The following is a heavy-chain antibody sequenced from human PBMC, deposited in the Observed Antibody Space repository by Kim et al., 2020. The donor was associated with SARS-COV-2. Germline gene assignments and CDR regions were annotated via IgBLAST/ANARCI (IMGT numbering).Heavy chain of an antibody. CDR3: AKSSSHYYGSGSHAFDI. D-gene: IGHD3-10*01. V-gene: IGHV3-23*01. Sequence: GGSLRLSCAASGFTFSSYAMSWVRQAPGKGLEWVSAISGSGGSTYYADSVKGRFTISRDNSKNTLYLQMNSLRAEDTAVYYCAKSSSHYYGSGSHAFDIWGQGTMVTVSS. J-gene: IGHJ3*02. CDR1: GFTFSSYA. CDR2: ISGSGGST.